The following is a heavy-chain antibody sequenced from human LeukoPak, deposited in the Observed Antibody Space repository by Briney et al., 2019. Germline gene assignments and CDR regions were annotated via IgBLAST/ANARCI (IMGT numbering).Heavy chain of an antibody. CDR1: GFTVSSSY. Sequence: PPGGSLRLSCAASGFTVSSSYMSWVRQAPGKGLEWEAFIRYDGSNKYYADSVKGRFTISRDNSKNTLYLQMNSLRAEDTAVYYCAKDGDGYYGSGSYSDYWGQGTLVTVSS. V-gene: IGHV3-30*02. CDR3: AKDGDGYYGSGSYSDY. J-gene: IGHJ4*02. CDR2: IRYDGSNK. D-gene: IGHD3-10*01.